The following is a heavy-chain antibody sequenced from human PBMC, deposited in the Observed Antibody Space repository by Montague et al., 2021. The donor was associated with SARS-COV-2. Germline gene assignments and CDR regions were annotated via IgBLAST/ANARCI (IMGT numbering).Heavy chain of an antibody. J-gene: IGHJ4*02. CDR3: AKRGSYFFDY. D-gene: IGHD1-26*01. CDR2: MSGSGVRR. CDR1: GFIFSNYA. Sequence: SLRLSCAASGFIFSNYAMTWVRQAPGKGLEWVSTMSGSGVRRDYADSVKGRFTISRDHSRNTLFLQMNSLRAEDTAVYYCAKRGSYFFDYWGQGTLVTVSS. V-gene: IGHV3-23*01.